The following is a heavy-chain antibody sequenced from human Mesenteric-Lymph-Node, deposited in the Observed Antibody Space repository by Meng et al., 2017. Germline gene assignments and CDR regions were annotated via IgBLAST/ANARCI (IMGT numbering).Heavy chain of an antibody. D-gene: IGHD5-24*01. CDR1: GFTVSSNY. CDR3: ASLPLRDGDY. CDR2: IYSGGST. J-gene: IGHJ4*02. Sequence: GESLKISCAASGFTVSSNYMSWVRQAPGKGLEWVSVIYSGGSTYYADSVKGRFTISRDNSKNTLYLQMNSLRAEDTAVYYCASLPLRDGDYWGQGTLVTSPQ. V-gene: IGHV3-66*02.